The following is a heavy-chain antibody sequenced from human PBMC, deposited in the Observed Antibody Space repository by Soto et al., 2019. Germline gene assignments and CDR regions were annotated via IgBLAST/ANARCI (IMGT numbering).Heavy chain of an antibody. CDR1: GFTFSSYW. Sequence: EVQLVESGGGLVQPGGSLRLSCAASGFTFSSYWMYWVRQAPGKGLEWVSHMNNDGSYTIYAESVKGRFTFSRDNAKNTLYLQMNSLRAEDTAVYCVRGGYMHACDIWGQGTMVTVSS. CDR2: MNNDGSYT. CDR3: RGGYMHACDI. V-gene: IGHV3-74*01. D-gene: IGHD6-13*01. J-gene: IGHJ3*02.